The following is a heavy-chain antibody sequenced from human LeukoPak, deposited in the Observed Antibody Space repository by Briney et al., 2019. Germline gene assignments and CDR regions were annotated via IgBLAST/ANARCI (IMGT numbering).Heavy chain of an antibody. D-gene: IGHD1-1*01. J-gene: IGHJ4*02. CDR2: IYYSGST. CDR1: GGSNSSYY. CDR3: ASGTDYFDY. V-gene: IGHV4-59*01. Sequence: PSETLSLTCTVSGGSNSSYYWSWIRQPPGKGLEWIGYIYYSGSTNYNPSLKSRVTISVDTSKNQFSLKLSSVTAADTAVYYCASGTDYFDYWGQGTLVTVSS.